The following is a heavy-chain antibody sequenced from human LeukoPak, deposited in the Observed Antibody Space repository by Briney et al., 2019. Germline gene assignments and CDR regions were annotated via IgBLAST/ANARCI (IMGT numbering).Heavy chain of an antibody. V-gene: IGHV4-39*01. CDR2: IHYSGST. CDR3: ARHYCSSSSCARLGVVDY. J-gene: IGHJ4*02. Sequence: SEILSLTCTVSGGSLSSSSYYWVWIRQPPGKGLEWVGTIHYSGSTYHNPSLKSRVTISVDTSKNQFSLKLSSVTAADTAAYYCARHYCSSSSCARLGVVDYWGQGTLVTVSS. CDR1: GGSLSSSSYY. D-gene: IGHD2-2*01.